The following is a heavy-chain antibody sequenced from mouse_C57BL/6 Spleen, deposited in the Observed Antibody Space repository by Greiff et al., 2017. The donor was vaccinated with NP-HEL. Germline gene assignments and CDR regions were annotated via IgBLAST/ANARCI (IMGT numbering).Heavy chain of an antibody. CDR1: GYAFSSYW. J-gene: IGHJ4*01. CDR2: IYPGDGDT. CDR3: ARYYGNYSAMDY. Sequence: VKVVESGAELVKPGASVKISCKASGYAFSSYWMNWVKQRPGKGLEWIGQIYPGDGDTNYNGKFKGKATLTADKSSSTAYMQLSSLTSEDSAVYFCARYYGNYSAMDYWGQGTSVTVSS. D-gene: IGHD2-1*01. V-gene: IGHV1-80*01.